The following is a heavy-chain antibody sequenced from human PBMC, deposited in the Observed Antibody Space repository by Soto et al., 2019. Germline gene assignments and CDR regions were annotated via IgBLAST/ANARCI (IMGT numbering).Heavy chain of an antibody. CDR3: PRTTVTNSYYGMDV. V-gene: IGHV4-30-4*01. CDR1: GGSISSGDYY. CDR2: MYYSGSN. D-gene: IGHD4-17*01. Sequence: VQLQESGPGPVKPSQTLSLTCSVSGGSISSGDYYWSWIRQSPGKGLEWIGYMYYSGSNYYNPSLMRRVTXXVXPXXNPFYLKLSSVTAADTAVYYCPRTTVTNSYYGMDVWGQGTTVTVSS. J-gene: IGHJ6*02.